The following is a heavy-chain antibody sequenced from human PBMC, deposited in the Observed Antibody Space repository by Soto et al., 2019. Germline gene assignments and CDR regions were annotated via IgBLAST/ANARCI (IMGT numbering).Heavy chain of an antibody. Sequence: PGGSLRLSCAASGFTFSSYWMHWVRQAPGKGLVWVSRINSDGSSTSYADSVKGRFTISRDNAKNTLYLQMNSLRAEDTAVYYCASPMATTPNYYYYYGMDVWGQGTTVTVSS. CDR3: ASPMATTPNYYYYYGMDV. CDR1: GFTFSSYW. J-gene: IGHJ6*02. CDR2: INSDGSST. V-gene: IGHV3-74*01. D-gene: IGHD4-4*01.